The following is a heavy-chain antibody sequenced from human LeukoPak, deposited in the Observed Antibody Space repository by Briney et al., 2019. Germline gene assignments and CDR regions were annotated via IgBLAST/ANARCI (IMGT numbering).Heavy chain of an antibody. J-gene: IGHJ4*02. V-gene: IGHV3-21*01. CDR2: INSDSSLM. D-gene: IGHD3-16*01. CDR3: IRDLFDDYSLDY. CDR1: GFTFSSYS. Sequence: GGSLILSCAASGFTFSSYSMNWVRQAPGKGLEWVSSINSDSSLMYYAESVKGRFTISRDNARNSLYLQMSSLRVEDTAVYYCIRDLFDDYSLDYWGQGALVTVSS.